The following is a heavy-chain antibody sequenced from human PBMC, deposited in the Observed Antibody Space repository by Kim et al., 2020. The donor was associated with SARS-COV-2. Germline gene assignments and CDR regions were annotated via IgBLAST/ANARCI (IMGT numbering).Heavy chain of an antibody. CDR3: ARDQSPTYYDFWSGYGDYYFDY. D-gene: IGHD3-3*01. V-gene: IGHV3-21*01. J-gene: IGHJ4*02. CDR1: GFTFSSYS. Sequence: GGSLRLSCAASGFTFSSYSMNWVRQAPGKGLEWVSSIRSSSSYIYYADSVKGRFTISRDNAKNSLYLQMNSLRAEDTAVYYCARDQSPTYYDFWSGYGDYYFDYWGQGTLVTVSS. CDR2: IRSSSSYI.